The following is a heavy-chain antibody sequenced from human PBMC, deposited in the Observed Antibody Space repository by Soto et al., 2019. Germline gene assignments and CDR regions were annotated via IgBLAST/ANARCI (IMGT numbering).Heavy chain of an antibody. CDR1: GGTFSSYA. CDR3: ARDRGRYCTNGVCVPGYYYYGMDV. D-gene: IGHD2-8*01. CDR2: IIPIFGTA. Sequence: QVQLVQSGAEVKKPGSSVKVSCKASGGTFSSYAISWVRQAPGQGLEWMGGIIPIFGTANYAQKFQGRVRITANESTSTAYMELSSLRSEETAVYYCARDRGRYCTNGVCVPGYYYYGMDVWGQGTTVTVSS. V-gene: IGHV1-69*01. J-gene: IGHJ6*02.